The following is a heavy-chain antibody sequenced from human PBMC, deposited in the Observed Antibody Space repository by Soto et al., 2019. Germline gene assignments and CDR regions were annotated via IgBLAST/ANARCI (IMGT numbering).Heavy chain of an antibody. Sequence: QVQLVQSGAEVRKPGSSVKVSCRASGGTFSSYTMSRVRQAPGQGLEWLGRIIPILGLADYAQKFQGRVTITADKSTSTVYMELSSLRSEDTAVYYCATYSVGATRDNWSDSWGQGTLVTVSS. J-gene: IGHJ5*01. V-gene: IGHV1-69*02. D-gene: IGHD1-26*01. CDR3: ATYSVGATRDNWSDS. CDR1: GGTFSSYT. CDR2: IIPILGLA.